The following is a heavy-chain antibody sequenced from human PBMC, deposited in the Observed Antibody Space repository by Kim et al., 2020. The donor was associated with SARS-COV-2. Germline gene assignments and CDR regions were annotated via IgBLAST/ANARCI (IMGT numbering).Heavy chain of an antibody. Sequence: VKGRFTISRDDSKNTLYLQMDSLKTEDTAVYYCTTRTYIVVVPAAILMDVWGQGTTVTVSS. J-gene: IGHJ6*02. D-gene: IGHD2-2*01. V-gene: IGHV3-15*01. CDR3: TTRTYIVVVPAAILMDV.